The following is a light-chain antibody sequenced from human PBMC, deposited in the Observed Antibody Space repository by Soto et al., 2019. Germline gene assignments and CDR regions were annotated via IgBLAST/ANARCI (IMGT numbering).Light chain of an antibody. V-gene: IGKV1-5*01. CDR3: QPCHGYLS. J-gene: IGKJ4*02. CDR1: QSIISY. CDR2: DAS. Sequence: MRKSLALASRRAFIKDKVTITCRASQSIISYLNWYQKKPGKAPKLLISDASSLETGVPSRFSGSGFVTEFTLTFDSLQPDDFATYSCQPCHGYLSFGAGTKVDIK.